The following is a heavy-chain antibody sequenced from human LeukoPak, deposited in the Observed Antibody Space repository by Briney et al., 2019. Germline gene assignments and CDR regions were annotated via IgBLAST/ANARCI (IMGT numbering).Heavy chain of an antibody. CDR3: ARDFLPDY. V-gene: IGHV4-31*03. CDR1: GGSISSGTYY. J-gene: IGHJ4*02. CDR2: THYSGST. Sequence: PSETLSLTCSVSGGSISSGTYYWSWIRQRPGKGLEWIGYTHYSGSTYNNPSLKNRVTISVDTSKNQFSLRVRSVTAADTAVYYCARDFLPDYWGQGTLVTVSS.